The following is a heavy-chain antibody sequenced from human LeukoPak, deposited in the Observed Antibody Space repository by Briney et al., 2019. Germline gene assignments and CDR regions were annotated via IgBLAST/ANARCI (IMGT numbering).Heavy chain of an antibody. CDR1: GYTLTGKS. Sequence: ASVKVSCKVSGYTLTGKSMHWVRQAPGKGLEWMGGFDPEDGKTIYAQNFQGRVTMTEDTSTDTAYVELTSLTSEDTAVYYCARDTRYYYDSSGYHYWGQGTLVTVSS. D-gene: IGHD3-22*01. V-gene: IGHV1-24*01. CDR3: ARDTRYYYDSSGYHY. J-gene: IGHJ4*02. CDR2: FDPEDGKT.